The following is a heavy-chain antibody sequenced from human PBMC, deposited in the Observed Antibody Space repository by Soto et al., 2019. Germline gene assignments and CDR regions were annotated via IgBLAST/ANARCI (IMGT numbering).Heavy chain of an antibody. V-gene: IGHV1-69*11. D-gene: IGHD5-18*01. CDR3: ASGIQLWLRRINNGYSG. CDR1: VGTFSTYA. Sequence: QVQLVQSGAEVNKPESSVKVSCKAPVGTFSTYAISWVRQAPGQGLEWMGGIIPMLGTANYAQRFQDRVPNPADAATNTGYMELSSLRSEDTAVYFCASGIQLWLRRINNGYSGWGQGTLVTVSS. J-gene: IGHJ4*02. CDR2: IIPMLGTA.